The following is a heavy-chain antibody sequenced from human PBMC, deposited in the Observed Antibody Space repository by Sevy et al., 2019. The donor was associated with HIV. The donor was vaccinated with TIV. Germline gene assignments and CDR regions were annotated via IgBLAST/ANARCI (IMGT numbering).Heavy chain of an antibody. J-gene: IGHJ3*02. V-gene: IGHV3-15*01. CDR2: IKSKTDGGTT. CDR1: GFTFSNAW. Sequence: GGSLRLSCAASGFTFSNAWMSWVRQAPGKGLEWVGRIKSKTDGGTTDYAATVKGRFTISRDDSKNKLYLQMNRLKAADAAVYYCTTVKADAFDIWGQGTMVTVSS. CDR3: TTVKADAFDI.